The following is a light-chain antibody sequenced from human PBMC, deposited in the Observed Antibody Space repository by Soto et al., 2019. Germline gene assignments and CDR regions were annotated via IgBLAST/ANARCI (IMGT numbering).Light chain of an antibody. V-gene: IGLV2-8*01. CDR1: SSDVGGYNY. J-gene: IGLJ2*01. CDR2: EVS. Sequence: QSALTQPPSASGSPGQSVTISCTETSSDVGGYNYVSWYQQHPGKAPKLMIYEVSKRPSGVPDRFSGSKSGNTASLTVSGLQAEDEADYYCSSYAGSRVVFGGGTKLTVL. CDR3: SSYAGSRVV.